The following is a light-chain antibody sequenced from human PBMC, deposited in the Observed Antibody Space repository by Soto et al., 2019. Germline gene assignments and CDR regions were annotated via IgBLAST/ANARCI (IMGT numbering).Light chain of an antibody. Sequence: DIPMTQSPSTLSTSVGDRVTITCRASQTISSWLAWYQEKPGKAPKILIYKASTSESGVPSRFSGSGSGTEFTPTISSLQTDDFATYYCQQYDSYPYTFGQGTKLEIK. V-gene: IGKV1-5*03. CDR3: QQYDSYPYT. J-gene: IGKJ2*01. CDR2: KAS. CDR1: QTISSW.